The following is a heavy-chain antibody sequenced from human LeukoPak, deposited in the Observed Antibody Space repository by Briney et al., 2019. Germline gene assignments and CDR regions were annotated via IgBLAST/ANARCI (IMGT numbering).Heavy chain of an antibody. CDR3: AKDIGGYSSGYLS. CDR2: ISWNSGSI. CDR1: GFTFDDYA. V-gene: IGHV3-9*01. J-gene: IGHJ4*02. Sequence: GRSQRLSCAASGFTFDDYAMHWVRQAPGKGLEWVSGISWNSGSIGYADSVKGRFTITRDNAKNSLYLQMNSLRAEDTALYYCAKDIGGYSSGYLSWGQGTLVTVSS. D-gene: IGHD3-22*01.